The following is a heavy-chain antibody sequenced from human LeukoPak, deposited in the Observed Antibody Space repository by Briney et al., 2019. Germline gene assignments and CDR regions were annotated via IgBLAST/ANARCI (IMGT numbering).Heavy chain of an antibody. CDR3: ARHIYYDILTVYPPPVHAFDI. CDR1: GYSFTSYC. V-gene: IGHV5-51*01. D-gene: IGHD3-9*01. J-gene: IGHJ3*02. Sequence: GESLKISCKGSGYSFTSYCIGWVRQMPGKGLEWMGIIYPGDSDTRYSPSFHGQVTISADKSISTAYLQWSSLKASDTAMYYCARHIYYDILTVYPPPVHAFDIWGQGTMVTVSS. CDR2: IYPGDSDT.